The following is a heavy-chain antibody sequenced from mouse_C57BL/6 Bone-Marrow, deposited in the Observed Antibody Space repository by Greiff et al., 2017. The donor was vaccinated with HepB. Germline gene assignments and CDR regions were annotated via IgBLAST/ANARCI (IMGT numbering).Heavy chain of an antibody. V-gene: IGHV1-59*01. D-gene: IGHD1-1*02. Sequence: QVQLQQPGAVLVRPGTSVKLSCKASGYTFTSYWMHWVKQRPGQGLEWIGVIDPSDSYTNYNQKFKGKATLTVDTSSSTAYMQLSSLTSEDSAVYYCARRGKGAMDYWGQGTSVTVSS. CDR2: IDPSDSYT. J-gene: IGHJ4*01. CDR3: ARRGKGAMDY. CDR1: GYTFTSYW.